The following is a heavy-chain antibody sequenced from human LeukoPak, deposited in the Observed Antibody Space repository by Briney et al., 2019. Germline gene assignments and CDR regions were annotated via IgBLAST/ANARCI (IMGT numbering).Heavy chain of an antibody. CDR3: ARGGGGSQLLRVFDY. J-gene: IGHJ4*02. V-gene: IGHV4-34*01. CDR2: INHSGST. CDR1: GGSFSGYF. Sequence: SETLSLTCAVYGGSFSGYFWSWIRQPPGKGLEWIGEINHSGSTNYNASLKSRVTISVDTSKNQFSLKLSSVTAADTAVYYCARGGGGSQLLRVFDYWGQGILVTVSS. D-gene: IGHD2-2*01.